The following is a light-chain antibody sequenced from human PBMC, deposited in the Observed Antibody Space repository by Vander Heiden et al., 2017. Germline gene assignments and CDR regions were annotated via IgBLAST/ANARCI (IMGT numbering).Light chain of an antibody. CDR1: QSISSY. J-gene: IGKJ3*01. CDR3: QQSYSTPQT. Sequence: DIQMTQSPSSLSASVGDRVTITCRASQSISSYLNWYQQKPGKAPKLLIYAASSLQSGVPSRFSGSGSGTDFTLTISSLQPEDFATYYCQQSYSTPQTFGHGTKVXIK. V-gene: IGKV1-39*01. CDR2: AAS.